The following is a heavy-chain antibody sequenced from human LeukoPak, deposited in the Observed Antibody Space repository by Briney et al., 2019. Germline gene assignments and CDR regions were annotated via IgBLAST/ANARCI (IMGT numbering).Heavy chain of an antibody. CDR1: GDSILNYY. Sequence: PSETLSLTCTVSGDSILNYYWSWIRQSPGKGLEWIGYIYYSGSTKYNPSLKSRVPISVDTSKNQFSLKLSSVTAADTAVYYCARHRGSGSRYFDYWGQGTLVTVSS. D-gene: IGHD3-10*01. CDR2: IYYSGST. CDR3: ARHRGSGSRYFDY. V-gene: IGHV4-59*08. J-gene: IGHJ4*02.